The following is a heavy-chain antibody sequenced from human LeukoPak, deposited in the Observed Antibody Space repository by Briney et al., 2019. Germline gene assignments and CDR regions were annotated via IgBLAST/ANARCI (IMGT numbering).Heavy chain of an antibody. J-gene: IGHJ5*02. V-gene: IGHV4-34*01. Sequence: PSETLTLTCAVYGGSFSGYYWGWIRQPPAKGLEWIGTIHYSGRTYYNPSLKSQVTISVDTSKNQFSLKMSSVTAADTAMYYCARNSGNYLGWFDPWGQGTLVTVSS. D-gene: IGHD1-26*01. CDR3: ARNSGNYLGWFDP. CDR2: IHYSGRT. CDR1: GGSFSGYY.